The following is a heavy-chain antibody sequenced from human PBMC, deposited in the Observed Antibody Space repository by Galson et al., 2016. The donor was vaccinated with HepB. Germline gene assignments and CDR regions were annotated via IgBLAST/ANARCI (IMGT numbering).Heavy chain of an antibody. D-gene: IGHD7-27*01. Sequence: TLSLTCTVSGGSITTGGYSWHWIRQSPGKGLEWVGYIYLSGTTYYNSSLQSRVSMSIDGSNDQFSLRLTSVTAADTAVYFYVGEGTSLTGNWFDPWGQGILVTVSS. J-gene: IGHJ5*02. V-gene: IGHV4-30-2*06. CDR3: VGEGTSLTGNWFDP. CDR2: IYLSGTT. CDR1: GGSITTGGYS.